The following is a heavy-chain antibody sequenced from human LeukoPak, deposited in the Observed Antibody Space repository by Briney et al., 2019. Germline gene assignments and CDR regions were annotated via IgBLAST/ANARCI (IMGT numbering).Heavy chain of an antibody. V-gene: IGHV4-34*01. J-gene: IGHJ4*02. Sequence: SETLSLTWAVYGXSFSGYYWSWIRQPPGKGLEWIGEINHSGSTNYNPSLKSRVTISVDTSKNQFSLKLSSVTAADTAVYYCARGPRDPYFDYWGQGTLVTVSS. CDR2: INHSGST. CDR1: GXSFSGYY. CDR3: ARGPRDPYFDY.